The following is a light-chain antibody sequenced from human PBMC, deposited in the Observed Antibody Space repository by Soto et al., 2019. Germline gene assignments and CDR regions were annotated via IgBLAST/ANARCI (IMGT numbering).Light chain of an antibody. CDR2: KAS. CDR3: EQWIGLSCT. J-gene: IGKJ1*01. Sequence: DIQLTQSPSTLSASVGDRVVITCRASQSPSGWLAWYQQKPGKAPKLLIYKASTLVIGVPSRFRGRGSGTEFTLTISMLQRDDFASYYCEQWIGLSCTFGQGTKVEI. CDR1: QSPSGW. V-gene: IGKV1-5*03.